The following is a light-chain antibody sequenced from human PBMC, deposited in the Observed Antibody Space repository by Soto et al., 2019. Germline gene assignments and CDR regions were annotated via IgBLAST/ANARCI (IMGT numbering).Light chain of an antibody. CDR1: QNINSD. CDR3: QQYGSSPIT. CDR2: GAS. J-gene: IGKJ5*01. V-gene: IGKV3-20*01. Sequence: EIVMTQSPATLSVSPGESATLSCRASQNINSDLAWYVQKPGQAPRRVIYGASTWGTDVPPRFTGSGSGTDFSLTISRLEPEDFAVYYCQQYGSSPITFGQGTRLEIK.